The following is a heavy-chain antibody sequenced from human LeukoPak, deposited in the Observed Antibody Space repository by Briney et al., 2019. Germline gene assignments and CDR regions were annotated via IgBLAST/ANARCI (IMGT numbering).Heavy chain of an antibody. CDR3: ATGALPAVFDY. J-gene: IGHJ4*02. CDR1: GYTLTELS. Sequence: GASVKVSCKVSGYTLTELSMHWVRRAPGKGREGMGGFDPEDGETIYAQKFQGRVTMTEDTSTDTAYMALSTLRSQDTAVYYCATGALPAVFDYWGQGTLVTVSS. V-gene: IGHV1-24*01. CDR2: FDPEDGET. D-gene: IGHD1-26*01.